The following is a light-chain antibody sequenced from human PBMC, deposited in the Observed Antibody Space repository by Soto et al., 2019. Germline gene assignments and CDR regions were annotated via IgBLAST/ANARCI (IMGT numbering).Light chain of an antibody. CDR3: CSYAGRNTDV. CDR1: SSDVGVYNY. J-gene: IGLJ1*01. Sequence: QSALTQPPSVSGSPGQSVIISCTGTSSDVGVYNYVSWYQQHPTNAPKLIIYDVNKRPSGVPFRFSGSKSGNTASLTICWLRDEEEADYYCCSYAGRNTDVFGTGTKLTVL. CDR2: DVN. V-gene: IGLV2-11*01.